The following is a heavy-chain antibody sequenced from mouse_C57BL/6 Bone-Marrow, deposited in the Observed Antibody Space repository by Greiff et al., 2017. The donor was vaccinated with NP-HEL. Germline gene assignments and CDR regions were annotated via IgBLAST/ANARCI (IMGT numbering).Heavy chain of an antibody. CDR2: ISDGGSYT. CDR3: ARGLGLYYAMDY. V-gene: IGHV5-4*01. CDR1: GFTFSSYA. D-gene: IGHD3-3*01. Sequence: RVESGGGLVKPGGSLKLSCAASGFTFSSYAMSWVRQTPEKRLEWVATISDGGSYTYYPDNVKGRFTISRDNAKNNLYLQMSHLKSEDTAMYYCARGLGLYYAMDYWGQGTSVTVSS. J-gene: IGHJ4*01.